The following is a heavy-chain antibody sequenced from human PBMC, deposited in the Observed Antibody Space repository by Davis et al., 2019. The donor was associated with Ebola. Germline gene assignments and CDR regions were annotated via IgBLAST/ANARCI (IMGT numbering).Heavy chain of an antibody. CDR2: IKQDGSEK. Sequence: SLKISCAASRFTFSSYWMSWVRQAPGKGLEWVANIKQDGSEKYYVDSVKGRFTISRDNAKNSLYLQMNSLRAEDTAVYYCARDNIVVVPAAIFYYYYGMDVWGQGTTVTVSS. V-gene: IGHV3-7*03. D-gene: IGHD2-2*01. J-gene: IGHJ6*02. CDR1: RFTFSSYW. CDR3: ARDNIVVVPAAIFYYYYGMDV.